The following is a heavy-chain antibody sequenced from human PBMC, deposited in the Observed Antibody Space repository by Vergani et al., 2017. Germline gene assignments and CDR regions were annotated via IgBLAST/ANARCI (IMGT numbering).Heavy chain of an antibody. V-gene: IGHV4-61*02. CDR2: IYVSGIT. CDR1: GASINNDFYY. J-gene: IGHJ3*01. Sequence: QVQLQESGPGLVKPSQTLSLTCTVSGASINNDFYYWHWIRHPAGKGLEWIGRIYVSGITDYNSSLQSRVSMSVDTSKNQFSLTLTSVTAADTAVYYCARDNKQLRPRAFDLWVQGTMVTVSS. D-gene: IGHD4-23*01. CDR3: ARDNKQLRPRAFDL.